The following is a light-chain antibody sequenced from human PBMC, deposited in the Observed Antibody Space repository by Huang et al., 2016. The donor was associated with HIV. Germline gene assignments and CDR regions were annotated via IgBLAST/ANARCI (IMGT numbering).Light chain of an antibody. V-gene: IGKV4-1*01. Sequence: DIVMTQSPDSLAVSLGERATINCKSSQSVLYGSSNKNYLAWYQQRPGQPPKLLLYWASTREPGFPDRFSGSGSGTDFTLTISSLQAEDAAVYYCQQYYTTPYTFGQGTKLEIK. J-gene: IGKJ2*01. CDR3: QQYYTTPYT. CDR2: WAS. CDR1: QSVLYGSSNKNY.